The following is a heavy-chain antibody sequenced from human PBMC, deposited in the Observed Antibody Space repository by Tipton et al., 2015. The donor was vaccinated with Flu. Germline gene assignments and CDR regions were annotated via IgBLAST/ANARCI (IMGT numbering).Heavy chain of an antibody. J-gene: IGHJ3*02. D-gene: IGHD1-26*01. CDR1: GYTLTELS. Sequence: QLVQSGAEVKKPGASVEVSCKVSGYTLTELSMHWVRQAPGKGLEWMGGFDPEDGETIYAQKFQGRVTMTEDTSTDPAYMELSSLRSEDTAVYYCATDHSQQVGATRGFDIWGQGTMVTVSS. V-gene: IGHV1-24*01. CDR3: ATDHSQQVGATRGFDI. CDR2: FDPEDGET.